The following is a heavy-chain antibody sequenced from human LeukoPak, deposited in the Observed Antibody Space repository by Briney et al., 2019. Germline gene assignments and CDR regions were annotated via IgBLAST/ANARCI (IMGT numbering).Heavy chain of an antibody. CDR1: GFTFGKYW. V-gene: IGHV3-7*03. J-gene: IGHJ4*01. CDR3: ARDQYDTWSRRGNFDS. CDR2: IKLDGSEK. D-gene: IGHD3-3*01. Sequence: SGGSLRLSCVASGFTFGKYWMSWVRQAPGKGLEWVANIKLDGSEKNYVDSVKGRFTISRDNTKNSLYLQMNSLRVEDTAVFYCARDQYDTWSRRGNFDSWGHGTLVIVSS.